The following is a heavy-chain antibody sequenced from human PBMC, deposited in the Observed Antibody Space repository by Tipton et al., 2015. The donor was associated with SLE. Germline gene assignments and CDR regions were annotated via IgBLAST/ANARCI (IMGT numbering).Heavy chain of an antibody. CDR3: TRDRTPDYYYYYMDV. Sequence: LRLSCTVSGGSISSVDYFWNWIRQPAGKGLEWIGRIHSSGTTNSNPSLKNRLSMSLDTSKNQFALNLNSVTAPDTAIYYCTRDRTPDYYYYYMDVWGKGTTVTVSS. CDR2: IHSSGTT. D-gene: IGHD2-15*01. V-gene: IGHV4-61*02. CDR1: GGSISSVDYF. J-gene: IGHJ6*03.